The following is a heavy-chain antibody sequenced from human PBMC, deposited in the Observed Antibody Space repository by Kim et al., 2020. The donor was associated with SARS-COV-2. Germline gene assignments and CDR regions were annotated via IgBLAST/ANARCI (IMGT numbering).Heavy chain of an antibody. Sequence: SETLSLTCAVYIGSFSGYHWTWIRQSPGKGLEWIGEINHSGATNCNPSLESRVALSVDTSKNHFSLKVKSVTAADTAVYFCARGRAGVVPSPIMGLGPHFDYYALDVWGQGTTVSVSS. V-gene: IGHV4-34*01. CDR2: INHSGAT. CDR3: ARGRAGVVPSPIMGLGPHFDYYALDV. CDR1: IGSFSGYH. D-gene: IGHD3-3*01. J-gene: IGHJ6*02.